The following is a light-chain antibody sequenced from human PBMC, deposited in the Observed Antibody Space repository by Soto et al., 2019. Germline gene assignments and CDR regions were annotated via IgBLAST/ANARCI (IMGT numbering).Light chain of an antibody. CDR3: QQYNNYPLT. J-gene: IGKJ4*01. V-gene: IGKV1D-16*01. CDR1: QDISTW. CDR2: GAS. Sequence: DLQMTQSPSSLTASVGDRVTIACRASQDISTWLAWHQQKPGKAPKCLVFGASKLQTGVPSRFNGLGSGAHFTLTLSSLQPEDSATYFCQQYNNYPLTFGGGTKVEI.